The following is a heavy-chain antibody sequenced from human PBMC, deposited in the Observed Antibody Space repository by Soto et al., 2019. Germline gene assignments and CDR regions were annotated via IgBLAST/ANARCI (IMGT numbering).Heavy chain of an antibody. CDR1: GGSISSGGYY. CDR2: FYYSGST. CDR3: ARDTYGGGF. V-gene: IGHV4-31*03. D-gene: IGHD4-17*01. J-gene: IGHJ3*01. Sequence: SETLSLTCTVSGGSISSGGYYWSWIRQHPGKGLEWIGHFYYSGSTYYNPSLKSRLTISVDTSKNQFSLKLSSVTAADTAMYYCARDTYGGGFWGRGTMVTVSS.